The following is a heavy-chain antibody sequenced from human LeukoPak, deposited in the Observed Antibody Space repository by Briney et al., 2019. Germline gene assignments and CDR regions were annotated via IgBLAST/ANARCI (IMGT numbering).Heavy chain of an antibody. D-gene: IGHD5-12*01. CDR3: AKSRAFTGYDRGYLDY. CDR2: ISGGGSGGST. J-gene: IGHJ4*02. Sequence: PGGSLRLSCAASGFTFSSYAMSWVRQAPGEGLEWVSVISGGGSGGSTYYADSVKGRFTISRDNSKNTLSLQMISLRVEDTAVYYCAKSRAFTGYDRGYLDYWGQGTLVTVSS. CDR1: GFTFSSYA. V-gene: IGHV3-23*01.